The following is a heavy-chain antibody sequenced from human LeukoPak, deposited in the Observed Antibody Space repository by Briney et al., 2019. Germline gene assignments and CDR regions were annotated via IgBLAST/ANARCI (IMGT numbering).Heavy chain of an antibody. CDR2: ISGSGGST. Sequence: GGSLRLPCAASGFTFSSYAMSWVRQAPGKGLEWVSAISGSGGSTYYADSVKGRFTISRDNSKNTLYLQMNSLRAEDTAVYYCAKPGSPFLEWSKGGIDYWGQGTLVTVSS. D-gene: IGHD3-3*01. CDR3: AKPGSPFLEWSKGGIDY. V-gene: IGHV3-23*01. CDR1: GFTFSSYA. J-gene: IGHJ4*02.